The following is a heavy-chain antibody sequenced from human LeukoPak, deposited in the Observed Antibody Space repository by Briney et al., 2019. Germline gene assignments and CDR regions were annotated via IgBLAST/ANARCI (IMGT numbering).Heavy chain of an antibody. CDR1: GFTFSSYG. J-gene: IGHJ4*02. Sequence: GRSLRLSCAASGFTFSSYGMHWVRQAPGKGLEWVAVISYDGSNKYYADSVKGRFTISRDNSKNTLYLQMNSLRAEDTAVYYCAKEEAHGYCSNSSCYKAGYYFDYWGQGTLVTVSS. D-gene: IGHD2-2*02. CDR2: ISYDGSNK. V-gene: IGHV3-30*18. CDR3: AKEEAHGYCSNSSCYKAGYYFDY.